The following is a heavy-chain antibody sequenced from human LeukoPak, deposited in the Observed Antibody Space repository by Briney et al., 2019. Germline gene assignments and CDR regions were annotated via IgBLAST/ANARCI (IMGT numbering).Heavy chain of an antibody. V-gene: IGHV4-39*07. Sequence: SETLSLTCTVSGGLISISTYYWGWIRQPPGKGLEWIGTIYYSGSTYYNPSLKSRVTISVDTSKNQFSLKLSSVTAADTAVYYCARSSSWQYYFDYWGQGTLVTVSS. CDR2: IYYSGST. CDR3: ARSSSWQYYFDY. J-gene: IGHJ4*02. D-gene: IGHD6-13*01. CDR1: GGLISISTYY.